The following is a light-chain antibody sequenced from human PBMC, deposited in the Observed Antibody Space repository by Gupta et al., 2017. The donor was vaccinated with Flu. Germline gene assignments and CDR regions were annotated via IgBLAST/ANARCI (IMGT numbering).Light chain of an antibody. CDR1: QDISIF. V-gene: IGKV1-39*01. Sequence: DIQMTQSPSSLSASVGDRVVITCRASQDISIFLNWYQQRPGGAPDLLIYSASSLPSGVPPRFSGSGSGTDFTLSISRLQPEDFATYYCQQSDSSPHTFGGGTKV. CDR3: QQSDSSPHT. CDR2: SAS. J-gene: IGKJ4*01.